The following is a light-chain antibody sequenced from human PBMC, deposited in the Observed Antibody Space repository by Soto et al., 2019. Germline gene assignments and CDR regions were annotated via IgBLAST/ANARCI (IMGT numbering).Light chain of an antibody. CDR3: SSYTCSSTLYG. CDR2: DVS. J-gene: IGLJ1*01. Sequence: QSPLTQPASVSGSPGQSITISCTGTSSDDGGYNYVSWYQQHPGKAPKLMIYDVSNRPSGVSNRFSGSKSGNTASLTISGLQAAAEADYYCSSYTCSSTLYGFGTGTKLTVL. CDR1: SSDDGGYNY. V-gene: IGLV2-14*01.